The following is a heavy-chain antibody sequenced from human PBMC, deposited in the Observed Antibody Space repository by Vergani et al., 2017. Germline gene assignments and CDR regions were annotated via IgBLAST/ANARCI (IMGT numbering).Heavy chain of an antibody. CDR2: IYCSGST. J-gene: IGHJ4*02. CDR1: GGSISSSSYY. CDR3: ARHRLRSSGWYDPFDY. V-gene: IGHV4-39*01. D-gene: IGHD6-19*01. Sequence: QLQLQESGPGLVKPSETLSLTCTVSGGSISSSSYYWGWIRQPPGKGLEWIGSIYCSGSTYYNPSLKIRVTISVDTSKNQFSLKLSSVTAAGTAVYYCARHRLRSSGWYDPFDYWGQGTLVTVSS.